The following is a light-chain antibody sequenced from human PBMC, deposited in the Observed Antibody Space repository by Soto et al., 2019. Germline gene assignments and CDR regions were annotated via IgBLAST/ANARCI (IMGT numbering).Light chain of an antibody. CDR3: QQRANWPPIT. V-gene: IGKV3-11*01. CDR1: QSVGRY. CDR2: EIS. J-gene: IGKJ5*01. Sequence: PGERATRSCRASQSVGRYLAWYQQKPGQAPRLLIYEISNRATDIPARFSGNGSGTDFALTISSLEPEDFAVYYCQQRANWPPITFGQGTRVEIK.